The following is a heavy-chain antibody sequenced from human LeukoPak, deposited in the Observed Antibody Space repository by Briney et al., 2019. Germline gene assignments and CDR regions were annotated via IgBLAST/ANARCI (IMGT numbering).Heavy chain of an antibody. D-gene: IGHD3-9*01. CDR1: GGSISSSSYY. V-gene: IGHV4-39*01. CDR2: IYYSGST. J-gene: IGHJ4*02. CDR3: ARGELRYFDWLLPNWPLLFDY. Sequence: SETLSLTCTVSGGSISSSSYYWGWIRQPPGKGLEWIGSIYYSGSTYYNPSLKSRVTISVDTSKNQFSLKLSSVTAADTAVYYCARGELRYFDWLLPNWPLLFDYWGQGTLVTVSS.